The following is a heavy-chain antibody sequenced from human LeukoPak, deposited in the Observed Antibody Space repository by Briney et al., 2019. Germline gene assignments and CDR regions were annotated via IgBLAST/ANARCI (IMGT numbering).Heavy chain of an antibody. J-gene: IGHJ4*02. CDR3: ARDPYDFWSGSREVVDY. V-gene: IGHV1-18*01. D-gene: IGHD3-3*01. CDR2: ISAYNGNT. Sequence: ASVKVSCRASGGTFNINAISWVRQAPGQGLEWMGWISAYNGNTNYAQKLQGRVTMTTDTSTSTAYMELRSLRSDDTAVYYCARDPYDFWSGSREVVDYWGQGTLVTVSS. CDR1: GGTFNINA.